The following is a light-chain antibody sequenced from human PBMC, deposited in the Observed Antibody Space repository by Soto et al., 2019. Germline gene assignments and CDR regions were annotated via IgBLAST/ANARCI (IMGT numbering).Light chain of an antibody. CDR1: SSDVGGYNY. J-gene: IGLJ3*02. CDR2: DVS. CDR3: CSYAGSYTWV. V-gene: IGLV2-11*01. Sequence: QSALTQPRSVSGSPGQSVTISCTGTSSDVGGYNYVSWYQQHPGKAPKLMIHDVSKRPSGVPDRFSGSKSGNRASLTISGLQAEDEAEYYCCSYAGSYTWVFGGGTKLTVL.